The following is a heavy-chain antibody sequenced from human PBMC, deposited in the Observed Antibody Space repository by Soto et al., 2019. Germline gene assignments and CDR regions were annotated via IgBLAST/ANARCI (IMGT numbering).Heavy chain of an antibody. J-gene: IGHJ4*02. CDR1: GYTFTSYA. Sequence: SVKVSCKASGYTFTSYAMHWVRQAPGQRLEWMGGIIPIFGTANYAQKFQGRVTITADESTSTAYMELSSLRSEDTAVYYCAARMTTVTTGPLWYWGQGTLVTVSS. CDR2: IIPIFGTA. V-gene: IGHV1-69*13. D-gene: IGHD4-4*01. CDR3: AARMTTVTTGPLWY.